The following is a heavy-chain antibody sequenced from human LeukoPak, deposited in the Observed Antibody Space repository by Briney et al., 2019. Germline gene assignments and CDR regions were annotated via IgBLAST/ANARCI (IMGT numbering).Heavy chain of an antibody. Sequence: ASVKVSCKASGYTFTSYGISWVRQASGKGLEWVGRIRSKANSYATAYAASVKGRFTISRDDSKNTAYLQMNSLKTEDTAVYYCTRLSGMDVWGQGTTVTVSS. J-gene: IGHJ6*02. CDR3: TRLSGMDV. CDR1: GYTFTSYG. CDR2: IRSKANSYAT. V-gene: IGHV3-73*01.